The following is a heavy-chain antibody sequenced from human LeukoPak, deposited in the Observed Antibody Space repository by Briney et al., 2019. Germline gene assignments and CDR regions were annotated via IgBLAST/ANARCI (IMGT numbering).Heavy chain of an antibody. J-gene: IGHJ5*02. CDR2: ISSSSRTV. D-gene: IGHD4-17*01. V-gene: IGHV3-48*01. Sequence: PGGSLRLSCATSGFTFSSYSMNWVRQAPGKGLEWVSHISSSSRTVYYADSMKGRFTISRDNAKNALYLQMNSLRAEDTAVYYCAKGPKTTVTVNWFDPWGQGTLVTVSS. CDR1: GFTFSSYS. CDR3: AKGPKTTVTVNWFDP.